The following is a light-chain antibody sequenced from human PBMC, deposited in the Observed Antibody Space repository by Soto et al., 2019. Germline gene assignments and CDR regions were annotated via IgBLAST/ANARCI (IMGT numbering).Light chain of an antibody. CDR3: QKYDSAPLT. V-gene: IGKV1-27*01. Sequence: GDRVPITCRATQGIRDHLAWYQQKPGKVPDLLIYAASTLQTGVPSRFSGSGSGTDFTLTISGLQPEDVATYYCQKYDSAPLTFGGGTKVEIK. CDR2: AAS. CDR1: QGIRDH. J-gene: IGKJ4*01.